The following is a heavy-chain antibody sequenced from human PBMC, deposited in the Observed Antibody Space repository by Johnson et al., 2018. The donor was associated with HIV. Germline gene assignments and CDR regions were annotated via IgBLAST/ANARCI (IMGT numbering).Heavy chain of an antibody. J-gene: IGHJ3*02. D-gene: IGHD5-18*01. V-gene: IGHV3-30*04. CDR2: ISYDGSNK. CDR1: GFTFSSYA. Sequence: QVQLVESGGGVVQPGRSLRLSCAASGFTFSSYAMHWVRQAPGKGLEWVAVISYDGSNKYYADSVKGRFTISRDNSKNTLDLQMNSLGAEDTAVYYCAKEVPVYSYGYYDAFDIWGQGTMVTVSS. CDR3: AKEVPVYSYGYYDAFDI.